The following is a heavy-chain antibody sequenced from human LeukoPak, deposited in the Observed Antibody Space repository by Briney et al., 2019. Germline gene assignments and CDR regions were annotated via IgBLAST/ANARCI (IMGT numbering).Heavy chain of an antibody. D-gene: IGHD3-22*01. CDR3: ARRTSGSFDQ. Sequence: GGSLRLSCAASEFTFSSCDMNWVRQAPGKGLEWVSTITGSGTGTFYADSVKGRFTISRDNSKNTLYLQMDTLRAEDTAVYYCARRTSGSFDQWGQGILVTVSS. CDR2: ITGSGTGT. J-gene: IGHJ4*02. CDR1: EFTFSSCD. V-gene: IGHV3-23*01.